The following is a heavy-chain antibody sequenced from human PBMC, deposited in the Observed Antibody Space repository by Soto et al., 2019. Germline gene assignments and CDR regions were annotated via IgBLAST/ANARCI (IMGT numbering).Heavy chain of an antibody. D-gene: IGHD6-19*01. J-gene: IGHJ4*02. CDR2: ISYDGSNK. CDR1: GFTFSSYG. V-gene: IGHV3-30*18. CDR3: AKDLGSGWYSPFDY. Sequence: GGSLRLSCAASGFTFSSYGMHWVRQAPGKGLEWVAVISYDGSNKYYADSVKGRFTISRDNSKNTLYLQMNSLRAEDTAVYYCAKDLGSGWYSPFDYWGQGTLVTVSS.